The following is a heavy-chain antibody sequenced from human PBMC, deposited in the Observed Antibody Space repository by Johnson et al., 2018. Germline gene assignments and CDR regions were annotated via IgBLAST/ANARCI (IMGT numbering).Heavy chain of an antibody. D-gene: IGHD1/OR15-1a*01. CDR2: MNPKSGNQ. CDR1: GYPFNSYG. Sequence: QVQLVQSGAEVKKPGASVKVSCKASGYPFNSYGINWVRQATGQGLEWMGWMNPKSGNQGYAQKFQGRVTMTRNTSISTAYMELSSLRSGDTAVYYCARGGNNGRWHYYHAMDVWGQGTTVTVSS. J-gene: IGHJ6*02. V-gene: IGHV1-8*01. CDR3: ARGGNNGRWHYYHAMDV.